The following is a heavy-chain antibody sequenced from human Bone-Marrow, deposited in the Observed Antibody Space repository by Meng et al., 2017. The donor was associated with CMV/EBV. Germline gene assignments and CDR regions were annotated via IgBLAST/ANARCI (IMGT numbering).Heavy chain of an antibody. CDR2: IKSKTDGGTT. D-gene: IGHD2-2*01. CDR1: GFTFSNAW. J-gene: IGHJ4*02. V-gene: IGHV3-15*01. CDR3: TTARYCSSTSCYFFDS. Sequence: GGSLSLSCAASGFTFSNAWMSWVRQAPGKGLEWVGRIKSKTDGGTTDYASPVKGRFTISRDESKNTMYLQMNSLDTEDTAVYYRTTARYCSSTSCYFFDSWGQGTLVTVSS.